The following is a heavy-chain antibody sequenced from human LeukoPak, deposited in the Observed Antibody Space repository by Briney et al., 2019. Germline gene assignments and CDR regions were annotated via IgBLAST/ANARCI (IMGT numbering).Heavy chain of an antibody. J-gene: IGHJ3*02. CDR1: GGTFSSYA. Sequence: GASVNVSCKASGGTFSSYAISWVRQAPGQGLEWMGRIIPILGIANYAQKFQGRVTITADKSTSTAYMELSSLRSEDTAVYYCARPVPSADAFDIWGQGTMVTVSS. CDR3: ARPVPSADAFDI. CDR2: IIPILGIA. V-gene: IGHV1-69*04.